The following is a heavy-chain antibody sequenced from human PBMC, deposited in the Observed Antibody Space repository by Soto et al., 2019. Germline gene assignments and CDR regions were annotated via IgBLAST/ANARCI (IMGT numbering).Heavy chain of an antibody. V-gene: IGHV5-51*01. J-gene: IGHJ6*02. Sequence: GESLKISCKGSGYTFTNYWIGWVRQMPGKGPEWMGIIYPGDSDTKYNPSFQGQVTISADKSITTTYLQWSSLKASDTAIYYCAASIFYYGMDVWGQGTTVAVSS. CDR3: AASIFYYGMDV. CDR2: IYPGDSDT. CDR1: GYTFTNYW.